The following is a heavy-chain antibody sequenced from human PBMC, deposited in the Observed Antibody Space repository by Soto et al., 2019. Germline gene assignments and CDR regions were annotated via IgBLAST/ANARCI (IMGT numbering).Heavy chain of an antibody. J-gene: IGHJ4*02. CDR3: ARVDFCSGYYNSKGDY. D-gene: IGHD3-3*01. Sequence: QVQLQESGPGLVKPSETLSLTCTVSGGSISGGSYYWSWIRQPPGKGLEWIGYIFYTGSTNYNPSLKSRLTISVAMSKNQFSLKLSSVTAADTAVYYCARVDFCSGYYNSKGDYWGPGTLVTVSS. CDR1: GGSISGGSYY. V-gene: IGHV4-61*01. CDR2: IFYTGST.